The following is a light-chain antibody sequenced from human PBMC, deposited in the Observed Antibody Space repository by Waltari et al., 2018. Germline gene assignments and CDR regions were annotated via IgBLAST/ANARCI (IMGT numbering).Light chain of an antibody. J-gene: IGKJ2*01. Sequence: EIVLTQSPGTLSLSPGERATLSCRASKSVSSNYLAWYQQKPGQPPRLLIYGASSRATGIPDRFSGSGSGTDFTLTISRLEPEDFAVYYCQQYGSSPYTFGQGTKLEIK. CDR3: QQYGSSPYT. CDR1: KSVSSNY. CDR2: GAS. V-gene: IGKV3-20*01.